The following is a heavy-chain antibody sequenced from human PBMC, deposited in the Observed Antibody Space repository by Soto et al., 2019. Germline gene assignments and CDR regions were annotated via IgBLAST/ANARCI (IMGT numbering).Heavy chain of an antibody. D-gene: IGHD5-18*01. CDR3: ARVRGYSYGYVVDY. J-gene: IGHJ4*02. V-gene: IGHV1-8*01. Sequence: QVQLVQSGAEVKKPGASVKVSCKASGYTFTSYDINWVRQATGQGLEWMGWMNPNSGNTGYAQKFQGRVTTTRNTSISTAYMELSSLRSEDTAVYYCARVRGYSYGYVVDYWGQGTLVTVSS. CDR2: MNPNSGNT. CDR1: GYTFTSYD.